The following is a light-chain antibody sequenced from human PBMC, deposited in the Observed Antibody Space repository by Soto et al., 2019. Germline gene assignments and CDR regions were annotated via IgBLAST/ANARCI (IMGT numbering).Light chain of an antibody. CDR1: QSISTW. V-gene: IGKV1-5*01. CDR2: DAS. Sequence: DIQMTQSPSTLSASVVYRVTITCLASQSISTWLAWYQQKPGKAPKLLIFDASTLQSGVPSRFSGSGSGTEFTLTISSLQPDDFATYYCLKHNSYPITFGQGTRLEIK. CDR3: LKHNSYPIT. J-gene: IGKJ5*01.